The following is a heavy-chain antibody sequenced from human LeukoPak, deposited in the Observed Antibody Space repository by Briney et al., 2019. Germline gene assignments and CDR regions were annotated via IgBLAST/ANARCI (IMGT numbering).Heavy chain of an antibody. D-gene: IGHD3-22*01. V-gene: IGHV4-34*01. CDR1: GGSFSGYY. J-gene: IGHJ4*02. Sequence: PSETLSLTCAVYGGSFSGYYWSWIRQPPGKGLEWIGEINHSGSTNYNPSLKSRVTISVDTSKNQFSLKLSSVTAAHTAAYYCARGRRLDSSGYYRYYFAYWGQGTLVTVSS. CDR3: ARGRRLDSSGYYRYYFAY. CDR2: INHSGST.